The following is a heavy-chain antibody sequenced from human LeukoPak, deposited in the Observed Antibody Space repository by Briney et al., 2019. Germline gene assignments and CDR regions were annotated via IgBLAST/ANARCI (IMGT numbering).Heavy chain of an antibody. CDR1: GFTFGDYA. V-gene: IGHV3-49*03. J-gene: IGHJ4*02. CDR2: IRSKAYGGTT. CDR3: TREGRTPDSKPDY. D-gene: IGHD1-1*01. Sequence: GSLRLSCTASGFTFGDYAMSWFRQAPGKGLEWVGFIRSKAYGGTTEYAASVKGRFTISRDDSKSIAYLQMNSLKTEDTAVYYCTREGRTPDSKPDYWGQGTLVTVSS.